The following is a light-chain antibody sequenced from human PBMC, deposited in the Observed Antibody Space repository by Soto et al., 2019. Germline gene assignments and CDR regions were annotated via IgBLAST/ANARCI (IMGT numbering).Light chain of an antibody. J-gene: IGLJ1*01. CDR1: SSNIGSNS. CDR2: NND. Sequence: QSVLTQPPSASGTPGQRVTISCSGSSSNIGSNSVNWYQQLPGTAPKLLIYNNDRRPSGVPDRFSGSKSGTSASLAISGLQPEDEADYYCAAWDDSLNGYVFGTGTKVTVL. CDR3: AAWDDSLNGYV. V-gene: IGLV1-44*01.